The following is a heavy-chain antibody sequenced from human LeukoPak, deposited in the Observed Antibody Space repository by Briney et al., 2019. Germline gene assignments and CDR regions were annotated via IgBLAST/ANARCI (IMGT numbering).Heavy chain of an antibody. V-gene: IGHV3-23*01. Sequence: GGSLRLSCAASGFTFSSYALSWVRQAPGKGLEWVSAISGRGDGTYYADSVKGRFTISRDSSKNTLYLQMNTLRPGDTAVYYCAKVGCSSLTCPWVYYGLDVWGQGTTVTVSS. CDR3: AKVGCSSLTCPWVYYGLDV. J-gene: IGHJ6*02. CDR1: GFTFSSYA. CDR2: ISGRGDGT. D-gene: IGHD2-2*01.